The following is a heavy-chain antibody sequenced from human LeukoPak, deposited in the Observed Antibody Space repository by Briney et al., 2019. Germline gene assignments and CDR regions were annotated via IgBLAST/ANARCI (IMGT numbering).Heavy chain of an antibody. CDR1: GFTFSSYS. Sequence: GGSLRLSCAASGFTFSSYSMNWVRQAPGKGLEWVSSISSSSYIYYADSVKGRFTISRDNAKNSLYLQMNSLRAEDTAVYYCARRDYGDYVGGFDPWGQGTLVTVSS. J-gene: IGHJ5*02. D-gene: IGHD4-17*01. CDR2: ISSSSYI. CDR3: ARRDYGDYVGGFDP. V-gene: IGHV3-21*01.